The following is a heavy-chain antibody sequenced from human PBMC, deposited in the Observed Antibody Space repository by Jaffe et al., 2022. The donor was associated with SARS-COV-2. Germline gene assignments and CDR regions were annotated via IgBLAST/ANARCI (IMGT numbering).Heavy chain of an antibody. CDR1: GFSLSTSGVG. D-gene: IGHD2-2*01. J-gene: IGHJ3*02. Sequence: QITLKESGPTLVKPTQTLTLTCTFSGFSLSTSGVGVGWIRQPPGKALEWLALIYWDDDKRYSPSLKSRLTITKDTSKNQVVLTMTNMDPVDTATYYCAHSSELGYCSSTSCYSRKNDAFDIWGQGTMVTVSS. V-gene: IGHV2-5*02. CDR3: AHSSELGYCSSTSCYSRKNDAFDI. CDR2: IYWDDDK.